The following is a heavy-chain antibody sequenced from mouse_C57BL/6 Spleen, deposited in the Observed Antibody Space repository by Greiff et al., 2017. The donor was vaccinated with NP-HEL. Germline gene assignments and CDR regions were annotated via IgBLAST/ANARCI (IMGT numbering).Heavy chain of an antibody. V-gene: IGHV5-17*01. D-gene: IGHD2-4*01. CDR3: AREDYDGYYYAMDY. CDR2: ISSGSSTI. CDR1: GFTFSDYG. Sequence: EVQGVESGGGLVKPGGSLKLSCAASGFTFSDYGMHWVRQAPEKGLEWVAYISSGSSTIYYADTVKGRFTISRDNAKNTLFLQMTSLRSEDTAMYYCAREDYDGYYYAMDYWGQGTSVTVSS. J-gene: IGHJ4*01.